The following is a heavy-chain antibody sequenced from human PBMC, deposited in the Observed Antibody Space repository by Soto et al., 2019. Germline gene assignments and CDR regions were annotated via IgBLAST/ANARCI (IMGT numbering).Heavy chain of an antibody. CDR3: ARDSGAKLSSS. V-gene: IGHV1-69*13. CDR1: GGTFSSYR. CDR2: IVPIYRTA. D-gene: IGHD6-13*01. Sequence: SVKVSCKASGGTFSSYRFNWVRQARGQGLEWLGGIVPIYRTADYAQKFQGRVTITADESTRTVYMELSSLKSQDTAHYYCARDSGAKLSSSWGQGTLVTVSS. J-gene: IGHJ4*02.